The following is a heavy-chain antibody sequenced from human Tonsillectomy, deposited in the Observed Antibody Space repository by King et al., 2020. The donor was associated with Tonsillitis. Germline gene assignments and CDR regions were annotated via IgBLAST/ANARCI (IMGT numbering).Heavy chain of an antibody. CDR3: AKEDGDPQRGAFDI. CDR2: IGNDGSFK. Sequence: QLVQSGGGVVQPGRSLRLSCAASGFTLSTYSMHWVRQAPGKGLEWVAVIGNDGSFKYYVDSVKGRFTISRDTSKNTLYLQMNSLRAEDTAVYYCAKEDGDPQRGAFDIWGQGTMVTVSS. J-gene: IGHJ3*02. V-gene: IGHV3-30*04. D-gene: IGHD4-17*01. CDR1: GFTLSTYS.